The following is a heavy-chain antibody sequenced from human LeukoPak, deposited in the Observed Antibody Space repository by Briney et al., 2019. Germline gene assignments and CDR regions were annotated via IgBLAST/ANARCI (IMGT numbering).Heavy chain of an antibody. Sequence: SETLSLTCTVSGGSISSYYWSWIRQPPGKGLEWIGYIYYSGSTNYNPSLKSRVTISVDTSKNQFSLKLSSVTAADTAVYYCARHGDAIFPRAYFDYWGQGTLVTVSS. CDR2: IYYSGST. CDR3: ARHGDAIFPRAYFDY. CDR1: GGSISSYY. V-gene: IGHV4-59*08. J-gene: IGHJ4*02. D-gene: IGHD3-3*01.